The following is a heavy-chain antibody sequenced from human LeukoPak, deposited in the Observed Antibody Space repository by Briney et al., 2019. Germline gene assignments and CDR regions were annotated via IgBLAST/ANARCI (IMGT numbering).Heavy chain of an antibody. CDR1: GFTVSSNS. CDR3: ATLVVVAAFDAFDI. J-gene: IGHJ3*02. CDR2: IYSGTI. Sequence: GGSLRLSCTVSGFTVSSNSMSWVRQAPGKGLEWVSFIYSGTIHYSDSVKGRFTISRDNSKNTLYLQMNSLTAEDTAVYYCATLVVVAAFDAFDIWGPGTMVTVSS. V-gene: IGHV3-53*01. D-gene: IGHD2-15*01.